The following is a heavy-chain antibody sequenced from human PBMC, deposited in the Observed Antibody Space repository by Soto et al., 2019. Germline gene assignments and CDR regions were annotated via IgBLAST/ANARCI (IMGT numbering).Heavy chain of an antibody. CDR1: GFTFSSYT. CDR3: ARGGREDGYNYLYFDY. Sequence: EVQLVESGGGLVQPGGSLRPSCAASGFTFSSYTMNWVRQAPGKGLEWVSYISGSSSTIYYADSVKGRFTFSRDNAKNSLYLQMNSLRAEDTAVYYCARGGREDGYNYLYFDYWGQGTLVTVSS. J-gene: IGHJ4*02. D-gene: IGHD5-12*01. V-gene: IGHV3-48*01. CDR2: ISGSSSTI.